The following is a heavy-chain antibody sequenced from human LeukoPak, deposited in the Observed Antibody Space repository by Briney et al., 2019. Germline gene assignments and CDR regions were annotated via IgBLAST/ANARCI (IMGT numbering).Heavy chain of an antibody. CDR1: GGSFSGYY. CDR2: IHYSGSA. CDR3: ARDGIAVAGYVQY. D-gene: IGHD6-19*01. J-gene: IGHJ4*02. Sequence: SETLSLTCAVYGGSFSGYYWSWIRQPPGKGLEWIGEIHYSGSATYNPSLKSRVTISVDTSKNQFSLKLSSVTAADTAVYFCARDGIAVAGYVQYWGQGSLVTVSS. V-gene: IGHV4-34*01.